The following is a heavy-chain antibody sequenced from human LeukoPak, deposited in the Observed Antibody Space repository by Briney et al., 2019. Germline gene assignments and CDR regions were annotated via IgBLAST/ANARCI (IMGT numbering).Heavy chain of an antibody. J-gene: IGHJ4*02. Sequence: PGRSLRLSCAASGFTFSSYGMHWVRQAPGKGLEWVAVISYDGSNKYYADSVKGRFTISRDNSKNTLYLQMNSLRAEDTAVYYCAKDRFEDSSGLDYWGQGTLVTVSS. CDR1: GFTFSSYG. D-gene: IGHD6-19*01. V-gene: IGHV3-30*18. CDR2: ISYDGSNK. CDR3: AKDRFEDSSGLDY.